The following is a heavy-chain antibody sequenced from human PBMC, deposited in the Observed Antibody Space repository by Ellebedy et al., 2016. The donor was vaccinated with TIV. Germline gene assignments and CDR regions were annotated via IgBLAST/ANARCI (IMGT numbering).Heavy chain of an antibody. CDR1: GFSFSDAY. Sequence: GGSLRLXXVASGFSFSDAYMSWIRQAPGKGLEWVSYISSSGSSIYYADSVKGRFTISRDNDKNSLYLQMNSLRAEDTAVYFCARDFVVVVVDSDAFDVWGQGTMVTVSS. D-gene: IGHD2-15*01. CDR2: ISSSGSSI. V-gene: IGHV3-11*01. J-gene: IGHJ3*01. CDR3: ARDFVVVVVDSDAFDV.